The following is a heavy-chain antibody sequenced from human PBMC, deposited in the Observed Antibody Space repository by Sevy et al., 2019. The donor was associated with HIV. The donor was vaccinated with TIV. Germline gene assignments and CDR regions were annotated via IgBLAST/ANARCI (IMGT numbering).Heavy chain of an antibody. J-gene: IGHJ4*02. Sequence: GGSLRLSCAASGFTFSSYSMNWVRQAPGKGLEWVSSISSSSSYIYYADSVKGRFTISRDNAKNSLYLQMNSLRAEDTAVYYCAREGENYYDSSGYFHYWGQGTLVTVSS. CDR3: AREGENYYDSSGYFHY. D-gene: IGHD3-22*01. CDR1: GFTFSSYS. CDR2: ISSSSSYI. V-gene: IGHV3-21*01.